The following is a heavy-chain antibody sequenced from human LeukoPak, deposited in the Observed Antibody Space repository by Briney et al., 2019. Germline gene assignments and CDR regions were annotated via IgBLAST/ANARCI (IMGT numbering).Heavy chain of an antibody. D-gene: IGHD3-22*01. CDR2: IYHSGST. CDR1: GYSISSGYY. Sequence: SETLSLTCTVSGYSISSGYYWGWIRQPPGKGLEWIGSIYHSGSTYYNPSLKSRVTISVDTSKNQFSLKLSSVTAADTAVYYCARARGRNLYYYDSSGYNDYWGQGTLVTVSS. J-gene: IGHJ4*02. CDR3: ARARGRNLYYYDSSGYNDY. V-gene: IGHV4-38-2*02.